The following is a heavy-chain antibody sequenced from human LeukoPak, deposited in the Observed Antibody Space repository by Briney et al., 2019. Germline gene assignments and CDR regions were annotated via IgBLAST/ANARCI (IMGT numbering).Heavy chain of an antibody. D-gene: IGHD1-26*01. CDR2: IYYSGGT. CDR1: GGSISSSSYY. CDR3: ARYKGVGAREDAFNI. Sequence: PSETLSLTCTVSGGSISSSSYYWGWIRQPPGKGLEWIGSIYYSGGTYYNPSLKSRVTISVDTSKNQFSLKLSSVTAADTAVYYCARYKGVGAREDAFNIWGQGTMVTVSS. V-gene: IGHV4-39*07. J-gene: IGHJ3*02.